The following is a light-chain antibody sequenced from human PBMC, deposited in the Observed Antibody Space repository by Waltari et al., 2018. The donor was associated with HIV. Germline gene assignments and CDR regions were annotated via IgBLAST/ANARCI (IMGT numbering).Light chain of an antibody. Sequence: QSALTQPASVSGSPGQSITISCTGTSSDVGGYNYVSWYQQHPGKAPKLMIYDVSNRPAGVSNRVAGAKSSNTAALTISWLQSEDEADYCCSSYTSSSSYVFVTGTKVTVL. J-gene: IGLJ1*01. CDR3: SSYTSSSSYV. V-gene: IGLV2-14*01. CDR1: SSDVGGYNY. CDR2: DVS.